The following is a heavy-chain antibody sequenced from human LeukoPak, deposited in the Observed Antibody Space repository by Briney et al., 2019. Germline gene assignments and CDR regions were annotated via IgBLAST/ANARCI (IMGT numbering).Heavy chain of an antibody. CDR1: GFTFSSYG. V-gene: IGHV3-48*01. J-gene: IGHJ4*02. CDR2: ISSSSTTI. CDR3: AREVFYGSGGPRLDY. D-gene: IGHD3-10*01. Sequence: PGGSLRHSCAASGFTFSSYGMSWVRQAPGKGLEWVSYISSSSTTIYYADSVKGRFTVSRDNAKNSLYLQVSSLRVEDTAVYYCAREVFYGSGGPRLDYWGQGTLVTVSS.